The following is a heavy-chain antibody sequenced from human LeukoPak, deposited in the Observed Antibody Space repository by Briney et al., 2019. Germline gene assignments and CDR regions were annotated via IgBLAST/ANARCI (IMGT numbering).Heavy chain of an antibody. D-gene: IGHD3-22*01. Sequence: GGSLRLSCAVSGFTFSNSWMDWVRQAPGKGLEWVADIKQDGSEKYYVDSVKGRFTISRDNAKNSLYLQMNSLRAEDTAVYYCARGDYFDRAFDVWGQGTMVTVSS. J-gene: IGHJ3*01. CDR2: IKQDGSEK. CDR1: GFTFSNSW. CDR3: ARGDYFDRAFDV. V-gene: IGHV3-7*03.